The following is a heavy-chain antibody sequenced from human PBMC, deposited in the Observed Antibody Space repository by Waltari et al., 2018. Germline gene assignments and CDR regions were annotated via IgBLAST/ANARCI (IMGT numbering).Heavy chain of an antibody. Sequence: EVQLLESGGGLVQPGGSLRLSCAASGFTFSSYAMSWVRQAPGKGLEGVSAISGSCDATYYADSVKGRFTMSRDNSNNRLYLQMNSLRAEDTAIYYCAKDKAAIVYWFDPWGQGTLVTVSS. D-gene: IGHD2-2*01. CDR1: GFTFSSYA. J-gene: IGHJ5*02. V-gene: IGHV3-23*01. CDR3: AKDKAAIVYWFDP. CDR2: ISGSCDAT.